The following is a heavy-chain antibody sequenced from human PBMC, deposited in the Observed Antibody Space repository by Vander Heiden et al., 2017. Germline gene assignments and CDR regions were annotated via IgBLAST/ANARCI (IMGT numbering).Heavy chain of an antibody. V-gene: IGHV3-30*01. CDR2: ISYDGSNK. J-gene: IGHJ4*02. CDR3: ARDEARYGDYAFLFDY. D-gene: IGHD4-17*01. Sequence: QVQLVESGGGVVQPGRSLRLPCAASGSTFSSYAMHWVRQAPGKGLEWVAVISYDGSNKYYADSVKGRFTISRDNSKNTLYLQMNSLRAEDTAVYYCARDEARYGDYAFLFDYWGQGTLVTVSS. CDR1: GSTFSSYA.